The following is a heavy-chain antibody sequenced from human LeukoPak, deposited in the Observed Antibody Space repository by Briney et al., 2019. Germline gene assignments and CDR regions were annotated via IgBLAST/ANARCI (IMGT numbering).Heavy chain of an antibody. CDR1: GYTSTDYH. CDR2: VDPEEAET. J-gene: IGHJ4*02. D-gene: IGHD6-19*01. V-gene: IGHV1-69-2*01. CDR3: TTWGGAVASVASDFGY. Sequence: ASVKISRKVSGYTSTDYHLHWVQQAPGKGLEWMGSVDPEEAETIYAEKFQGRVTISADTSRNTAYMEMRSLRSEDTAIYYCTTWGGAVASVASDFGYWGQGTLVTVSS.